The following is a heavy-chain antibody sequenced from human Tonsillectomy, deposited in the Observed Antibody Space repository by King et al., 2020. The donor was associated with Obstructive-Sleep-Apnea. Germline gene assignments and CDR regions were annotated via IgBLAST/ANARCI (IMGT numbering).Heavy chain of an antibody. Sequence: VQLVESGGGLVQPGGSLRLSCAASGFTFSSYWMSWVRQAPGKGLEWLANIKQDGSEKYYVDSVKGRFTISRDNAKNSLYLQMNSLRAEDTAVYYCARDRTYYDILTGYYTGYYFDYWGQGTLVTVSS. J-gene: IGHJ4*02. D-gene: IGHD3-9*01. CDR2: IKQDGSEK. CDR3: ARDRTYYDILTGYYTGYYFDY. CDR1: GFTFSSYW. V-gene: IGHV3-7*03.